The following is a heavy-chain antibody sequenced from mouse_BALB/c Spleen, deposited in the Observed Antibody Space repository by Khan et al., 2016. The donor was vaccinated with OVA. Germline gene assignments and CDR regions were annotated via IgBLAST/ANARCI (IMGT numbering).Heavy chain of an antibody. J-gene: IGHJ1*01. V-gene: IGHV3-5*02. CDR1: GISITSGNYR. D-gene: IGHD1-1*01. CDR3: ARDYGSLYWYFDV. CDR2: IYYSGTV. Sequence: EVQLQESGPGLVKPSQTVSLTCTVTGISITSGNYRWSWIRQFPGNKLEWIGTIYYSGTVTYNPSLTSRTTITRDTSKNQFFLEMNSLTAEDAATYACARDYGSLYWYFDVWGAGTTVTVSS.